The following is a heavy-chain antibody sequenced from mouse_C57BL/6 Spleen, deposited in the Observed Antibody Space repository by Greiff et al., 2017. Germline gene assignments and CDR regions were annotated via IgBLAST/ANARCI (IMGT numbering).Heavy chain of an antibody. Sequence: DVQLVESGGGLVKPGGSLKLSCAASGFTFSDYGMHWVRQAPEKGLEWVGYISSGSSTIYYADTVKGRFIISRDNAKNTLFLQMTSLRSEDTAMWCCARPFFDVWGTGTTVTVSS. CDR2: ISSGSSTI. CDR1: GFTFSDYG. J-gene: IGHJ1*03. CDR3: ARPFFDV. V-gene: IGHV5-17*01.